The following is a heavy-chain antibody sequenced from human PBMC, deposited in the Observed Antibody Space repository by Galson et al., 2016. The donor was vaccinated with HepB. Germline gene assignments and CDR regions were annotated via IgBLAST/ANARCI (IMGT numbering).Heavy chain of an antibody. Sequence: SVKVSCKASGGNLNIYNISWVRQAPGHGLEWMGWISTYNGNTNNAQKLQGRVTMTRDTSTSTAYMELTNLTSDDTAVYYCARDRGYSYGFDYWGQGTLVTVSS. CDR1: GGNLNIYN. D-gene: IGHD5-18*01. CDR2: ISTYNGNT. V-gene: IGHV1-18*04. J-gene: IGHJ4*02. CDR3: ARDRGYSYGFDY.